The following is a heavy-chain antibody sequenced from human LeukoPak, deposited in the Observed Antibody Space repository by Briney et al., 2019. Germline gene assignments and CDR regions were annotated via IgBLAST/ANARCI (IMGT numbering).Heavy chain of an antibody. J-gene: IGHJ5*02. D-gene: IGHD1-26*01. Sequence: ASVKVSCKASGYTFTSYYMHWVRQVPGQGLEWMGIINPSGGSTSYAQKFQGRVTITADESTSTAYMELSSLRSEDTAVYYCAREGVGATHWFDPWGQGTLVTVSS. CDR2: INPSGGST. CDR3: AREGVGATHWFDP. V-gene: IGHV1-46*01. CDR1: GYTFTSYY.